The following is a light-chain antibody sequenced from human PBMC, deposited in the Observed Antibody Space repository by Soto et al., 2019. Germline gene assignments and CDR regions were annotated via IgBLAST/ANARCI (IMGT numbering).Light chain of an antibody. CDR3: SSYISSSIPNYV. Sequence: QSVLTQPASVSGSPGQSITISCTGTSSDVVGYNYVSWYQQHPGKAPKLMIFDVSNRPSGVSNRFSGSKSGNTASLTISGLQAEDEADYYCSSYISSSIPNYVFGTGTKVTVL. J-gene: IGLJ1*01. V-gene: IGLV2-14*01. CDR1: SSDVVGYNY. CDR2: DVS.